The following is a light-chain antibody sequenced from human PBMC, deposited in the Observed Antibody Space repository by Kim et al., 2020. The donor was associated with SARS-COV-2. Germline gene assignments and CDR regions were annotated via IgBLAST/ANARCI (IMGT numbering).Light chain of an antibody. CDR2: SHN. V-gene: IGLV1-44*01. J-gene: IGLJ2*01. Sequence: GQKVTISCSGSSSNIGRNTVNWYQQFPGAAPKLLVYSHNQRPSGVPDRFSGSRSGTSASLAISGLQSDDEADYYCASWDDSLNAVLFGGGTQLTVL. CDR1: SSNIGRNT. CDR3: ASWDDSLNAVL.